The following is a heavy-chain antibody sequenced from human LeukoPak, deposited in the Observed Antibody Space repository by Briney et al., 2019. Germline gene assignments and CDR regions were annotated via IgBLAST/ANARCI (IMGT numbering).Heavy chain of an antibody. CDR1: GYTFTSYY. V-gene: IGHV1-46*01. J-gene: IGHJ4*02. CDR2: INPSGGST. CDR3: ARATLSDYYFNY. Sequence: GASVKVSCKASGYTFTSYYMHWVRQAPGQGLEWMGIINPSGGSTSYAQKFQGRVTMTRDTSTNTVYMKLSSLRSEDTAVYFCARATLSDYYFNYWGQGTLVTVSS.